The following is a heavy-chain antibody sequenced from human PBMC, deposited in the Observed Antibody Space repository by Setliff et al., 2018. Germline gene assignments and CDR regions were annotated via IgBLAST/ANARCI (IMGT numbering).Heavy chain of an antibody. Sequence: ASVKVSCKASGYSFSTYAVHWVRQAPGQRLEWMGWINGGNGNTKYSQKFQGRITITRDTSASTAYMEMSSLRSEDTAVYYCARVLFHCSSTSCYLDAFDIWGQGTMVTVSS. CDR1: GYSFSTYA. D-gene: IGHD2-2*01. J-gene: IGHJ3*02. V-gene: IGHV1-3*01. CDR2: INGGNGNT. CDR3: ARVLFHCSSTSCYLDAFDI.